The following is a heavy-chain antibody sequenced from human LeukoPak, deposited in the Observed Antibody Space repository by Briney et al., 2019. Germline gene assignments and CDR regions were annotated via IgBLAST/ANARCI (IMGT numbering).Heavy chain of an antibody. J-gene: IGHJ4*02. CDR2: IYYSGST. CDR3: ARHPDYDILTGYYIPIPYYFDY. CDR1: GGSISNYY. D-gene: IGHD3-9*01. V-gene: IGHV4-59*08. Sequence: SETLSLTCTVSGGSISNYYWSWIRQPPGKGLEWIGYIYYSGSTNYNPSLKSRVTISVDTSKNQFSLKLSSVTAADTAVYYCARHPDYDILTGYYIPIPYYFDYWGQGTLVTVSS.